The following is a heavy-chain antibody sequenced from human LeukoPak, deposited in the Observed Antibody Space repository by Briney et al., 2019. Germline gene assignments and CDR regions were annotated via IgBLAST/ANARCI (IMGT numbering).Heavy chain of an antibody. J-gene: IGHJ3*02. CDR3: AREQRIFNAFDI. CDR1: GGSISSYY. V-gene: IGHV4-4*08. D-gene: IGHD3-9*01. Sequence: PSETLSLTCTVSGGSISSYYWSWIRQPPGKGLEWIGRIYTSGSTNYNPSLKSRVTISVDTSKNQFSLKLSSVTAADTAVYYCAREQRIFNAFDIWGQGTMVTVSS. CDR2: IYTSGST.